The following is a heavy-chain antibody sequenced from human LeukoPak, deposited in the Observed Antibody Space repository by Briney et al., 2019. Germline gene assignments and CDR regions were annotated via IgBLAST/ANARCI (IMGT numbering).Heavy chain of an antibody. V-gene: IGHV4-34*01. CDR2: INHSGST. J-gene: IGHJ4*02. Sequence: SETLSLTCAVYGGSFSGYYWSWIRQPPGKGLEWIGEINHSGSTNYNPSLKSRVTISVDTSKNQFSLKLSSVTAADTAVYYCACGYYYDSSGYRFDYWGQGTLVTVSS. CDR1: GGSFSGYY. D-gene: IGHD3-22*01. CDR3: ACGYYYDSSGYRFDY.